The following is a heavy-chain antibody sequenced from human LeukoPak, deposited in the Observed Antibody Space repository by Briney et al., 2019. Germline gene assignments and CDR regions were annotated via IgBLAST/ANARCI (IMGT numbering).Heavy chain of an antibody. J-gene: IGHJ4*02. CDR3: ATDPYSSSWYTGPDY. CDR2: IRYDGSNK. Sequence: GRSLRLSCAASGFTFSSYAMHWVRQAPGKGLEWVAFIRYDGSNKYYADSVKGRFTISRDNSKNTLYLQMNSLRAEDTAVYYCATDPYSSSWYTGPDYWGQGTLVTVSS. V-gene: IGHV3-30*01. CDR1: GFTFSSYA. D-gene: IGHD6-13*01.